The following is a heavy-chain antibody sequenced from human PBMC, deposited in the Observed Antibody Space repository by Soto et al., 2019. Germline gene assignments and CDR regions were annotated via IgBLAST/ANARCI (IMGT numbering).Heavy chain of an antibody. D-gene: IGHD4-17*01. CDR3: ARGVKYGAYSRWFDP. CDR1: GYTFTSYD. CDR2: MNPNSGNT. Sequence: GASVKVSCTASGYTFTSYDINWVRQATGQGLEYLGWMNPNSGNTGYVQKFQGRVTMTRDTPISTAYMELSSLRSEDTAVYFCARGVKYGAYSRWFDPWGQGTLVTVSS. V-gene: IGHV1-8*01. J-gene: IGHJ5*02.